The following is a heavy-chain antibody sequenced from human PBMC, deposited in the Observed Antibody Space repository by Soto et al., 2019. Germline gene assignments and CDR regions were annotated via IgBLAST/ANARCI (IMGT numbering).Heavy chain of an antibody. CDR1: GYTFTSHD. CDR3: ARGLGCSGGSCLPYYMDV. V-gene: IGHV1-8*01. J-gene: IGHJ6*03. D-gene: IGHD2-15*01. CDR2: MNPNSGNT. Sequence: ASVKVSCKASGYTFTSHDINWVRQATGQGLEWMGWMNPNSGNTGYAQKFQGRVTMTRNTSISTAYMELSSLRSEDTAVYYCARGLGCSGGSCLPYYMDVWGKGTTVTVSS.